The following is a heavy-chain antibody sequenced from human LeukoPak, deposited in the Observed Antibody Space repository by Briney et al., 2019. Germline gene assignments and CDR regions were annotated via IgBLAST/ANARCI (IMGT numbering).Heavy chain of an antibody. Sequence: GGSLRLSCAASGFTFSSYGMHWVRQAPGKGLEWVAFIRYDGSNKYYADSVKGRFTISRDNSKNTLYLQMNSLRAEDTALYYCARDLQWGLLGSYFDYWGQGTLVTVSS. CDR1: GFTFSSYG. D-gene: IGHD1-26*01. V-gene: IGHV3-30*02. CDR2: IRYDGSNK. CDR3: ARDLQWGLLGSYFDY. J-gene: IGHJ4*02.